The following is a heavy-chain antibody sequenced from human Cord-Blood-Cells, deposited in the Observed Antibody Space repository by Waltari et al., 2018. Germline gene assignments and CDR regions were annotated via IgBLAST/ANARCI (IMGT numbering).Heavy chain of an antibody. Sequence: QVQLQESGPGLVKPSETLSLTCTVSGYPISSGYSWGWIRQPPGTGLEWIGSIYHSGSTYCNPSIKSRVTISVDTAKNQFSLRLSSGTAADTAVYYCARVNYSNYFDYWGQGTLVTVSS. CDR2: IYHSGST. CDR1: GYPISSGYS. V-gene: IGHV4-38-2*02. J-gene: IGHJ4*02. D-gene: IGHD4-4*01. CDR3: ARVNYSNYFDY.